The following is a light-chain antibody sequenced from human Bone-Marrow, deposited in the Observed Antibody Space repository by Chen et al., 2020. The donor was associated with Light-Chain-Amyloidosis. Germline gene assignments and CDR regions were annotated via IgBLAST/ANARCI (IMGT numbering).Light chain of an antibody. CDR1: NIGSTS. CDR2: DDS. Sequence: SYVLTQPSSVSVAPGQTATIACGGNNIGSTSVHWYQQTPGQAPLLVVYDDSDRTSGIPERLSGSNSGNTATRTISRVEAGDEADYYCRVWARSSDRPVFGGGTKLTVL. V-gene: IGLV3-21*02. J-gene: IGLJ3*02. CDR3: RVWARSSDRPV.